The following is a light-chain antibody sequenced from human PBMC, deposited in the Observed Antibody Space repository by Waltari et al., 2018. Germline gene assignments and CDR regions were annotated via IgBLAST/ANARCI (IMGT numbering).Light chain of an antibody. Sequence: DIQMTQSPSSLSASVGDKVTITCRASQSFSTWLAWFQLKPGKAPKLLIYKASNLESGVPSRFSGSGSGTEFTLTISSLLPEDFATYYCQQYNSDSHSFGQGTRLEIK. CDR1: QSFSTW. CDR3: QQYNSDSHS. CDR2: KAS. J-gene: IGKJ2*01. V-gene: IGKV1-5*03.